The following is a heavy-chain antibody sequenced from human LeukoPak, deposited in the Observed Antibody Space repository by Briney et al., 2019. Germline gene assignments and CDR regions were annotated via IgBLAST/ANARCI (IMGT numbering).Heavy chain of an antibody. CDR3: ARVREWEEISGAIPDYFDY. CDR2: IKPKSGAT. V-gene: IGHV1-2*02. D-gene: IGHD3-3*01. Sequence: ASVKVSCKASGYTFTGHFMNWVRQAPEQGLEWMGWIKPKSGATAYAQKFQGRVTMTRDTAIKTAYLELSSLTSDDTAVYYCARVREWEEISGAIPDYFDYWGQGTLITVSS. J-gene: IGHJ4*02. CDR1: GYTFTGHF.